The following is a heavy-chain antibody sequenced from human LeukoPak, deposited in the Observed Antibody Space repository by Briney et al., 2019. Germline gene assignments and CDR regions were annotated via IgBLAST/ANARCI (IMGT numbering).Heavy chain of an antibody. V-gene: IGHV4-59*08. CDR1: GGSISSYY. CDR2: IFYSGST. CDR3: ATQARIVGATGYFDY. D-gene: IGHD1-26*01. Sequence: SETLSLTCSASGGSISSYYWSWIRQPPGKGLEWIGYIFYSGSTNYNPSLKSRVTISLGTSKNQFSLKLSSVTAADTAVYYCATQARIVGATGYFDYWGQGTLVTVSS. J-gene: IGHJ4*02.